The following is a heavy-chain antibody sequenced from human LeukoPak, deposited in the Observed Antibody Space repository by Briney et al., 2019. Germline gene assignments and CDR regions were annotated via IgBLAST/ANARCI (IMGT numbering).Heavy chain of an antibody. CDR3: ARERHTFDP. CDR1: GFAFSSYS. D-gene: IGHD6-25*01. CDR2: ITSSSSYI. Sequence: PGGSLRLSCAASGFAFSSYSMTWVRQAPGKGLEWVSSITSSSSYIYYAVSVKGRFTISRDDAKNSLYLQMNSLRVEDTAVYYCARERHTFDPWGQGTLVTVSS. V-gene: IGHV3-21*01. J-gene: IGHJ5*02.